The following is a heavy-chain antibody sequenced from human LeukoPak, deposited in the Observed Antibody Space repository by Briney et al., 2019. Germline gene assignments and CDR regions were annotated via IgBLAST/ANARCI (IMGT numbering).Heavy chain of an antibody. CDR3: AVVAGRFPPDY. V-gene: IGHV3-30-3*01. CDR1: GFTFSTYA. J-gene: IGHJ4*02. D-gene: IGHD6-19*01. CDR2: TSFDESNK. Sequence: GGSLRLSCAASGFTFSTYAMHWVRQAPGKGPEWVAFTSFDESNKFYADSVEGRFTISRDNSKNTLFLQMHNLRVDDTAMYYCAVVAGRFPPDYWGQGTLVTVSS.